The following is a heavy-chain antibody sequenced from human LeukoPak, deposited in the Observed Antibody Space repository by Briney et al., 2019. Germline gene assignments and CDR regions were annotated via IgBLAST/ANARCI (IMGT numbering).Heavy chain of an antibody. V-gene: IGHV3-21*01. D-gene: IGHD2-2*01. CDR3: ARASGVVPAAKRSGDLIAFDI. Sequence: GGSLRLSCAASGFTFSSYSMNWVRQAPGKGLEWVSSISSSSSYIYYADSVKGRFTISRDNAKNSLYLQMGSLRAEDMAVYYCARASGVVPAAKRSGDLIAFDIWGQGTMVTVSS. CDR1: GFTFSSYS. CDR2: ISSSSSYI. J-gene: IGHJ3*02.